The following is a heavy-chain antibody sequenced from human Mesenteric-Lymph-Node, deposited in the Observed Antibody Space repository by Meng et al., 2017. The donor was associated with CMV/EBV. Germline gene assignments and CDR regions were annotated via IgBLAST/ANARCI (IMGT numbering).Heavy chain of an antibody. CDR1: GGSVSSGSYY. D-gene: IGHD1-26*01. J-gene: IGHJ3*02. V-gene: IGHV4-61*01. Sequence: SETLSLTCTVSGGSVSSGSYYWSWIRQPPGKGLEWIGYIHYSGSTNYNPSLKSRVTISVDTSKNQFSLKLSSVTAADTAVYYCARDAGRTGNYWGFDAFDIWGQGTMVTVSS. CDR2: IHYSGST. CDR3: ARDAGRTGNYWGFDAFDI.